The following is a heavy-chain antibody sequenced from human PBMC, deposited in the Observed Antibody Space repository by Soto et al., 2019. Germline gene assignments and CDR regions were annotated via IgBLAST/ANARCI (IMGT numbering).Heavy chain of an antibody. J-gene: IGHJ6*03. V-gene: IGHV3-23*01. D-gene: IGHD3-3*01. CDR2: ISGSGGST. CDR3: AKAQRTWKITIFGVVKGLGYYYYMDV. CDR1: GFTFSSYA. Sequence: GGSLRLSCAASGFTFSSYAMSWVRQAPGKGLEWVSAISGSGGSTYYADSVKGRFTISRDNSKNTLYLQMNSLRAEDTAVYYCAKAQRTWKITIFGVVKGLGYYYYMDVWGKGTTVTVSS.